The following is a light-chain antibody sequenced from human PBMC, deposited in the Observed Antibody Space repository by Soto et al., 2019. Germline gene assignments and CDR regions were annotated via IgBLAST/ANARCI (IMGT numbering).Light chain of an antibody. J-gene: IGKJ1*01. CDR3: QQCYMGWT. CDR2: DAS. V-gene: IGKV1-5*01. Sequence: DIQMTQSPSTLSASVGDRVTITCRASQSIGRFLAWYQHQPGKAPKLLIYDASTLESGVPSRFSGTGSETEFTFSITSLQPEDFGTYYCQQCYMGWTFGQGTKVYIK. CDR1: QSIGRF.